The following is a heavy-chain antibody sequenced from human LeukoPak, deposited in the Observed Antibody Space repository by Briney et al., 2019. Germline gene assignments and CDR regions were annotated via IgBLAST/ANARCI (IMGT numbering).Heavy chain of an antibody. Sequence: GGSLRLSCAASGFTFSSYGMHWVRQAPGKGLEWVAVIWYDGSNKYYADSVKGRFTISRDNSKNTLYLQMNSLRAEDTAVYYCARDYYYDSSGHVDYWGQGTLVTVSS. CDR2: IWYDGSNK. CDR1: GFTFSSYG. CDR3: ARDYYYDSSGHVDY. J-gene: IGHJ4*02. V-gene: IGHV3-33*01. D-gene: IGHD3-22*01.